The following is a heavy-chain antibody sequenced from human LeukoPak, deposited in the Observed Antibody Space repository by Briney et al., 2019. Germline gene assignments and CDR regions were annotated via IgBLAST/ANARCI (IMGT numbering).Heavy chain of an antibody. D-gene: IGHD3-10*01. V-gene: IGHV4-31*03. CDR1: GGSISSGGYY. J-gene: IGHJ4*02. CDR2: IYYSGST. CDR3: AGRSMVRGVPFDY. Sequence: SETLSLTCTVSGGSISSGGYYWSWIRQHPGKGLEWIGYIYYSGSTYYNPSLKSRVTISVDTSKNQFSLKLSSVTAADTAVYYCAGRSMVRGVPFDYWGQGTLVTVSS.